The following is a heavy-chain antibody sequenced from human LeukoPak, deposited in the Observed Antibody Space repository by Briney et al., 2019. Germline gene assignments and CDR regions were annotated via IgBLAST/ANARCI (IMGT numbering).Heavy chain of an antibody. CDR3: ARHNSASGTPFFDY. V-gene: IGHV4-39*01. CDR1: GGSISSSSYY. Sequence: SETLSLTCTVSGGSISSSSYYWGWIRQPPGKGLEWSGSIYYSGSTFYNPSLKSRVTISVDTSKNQFSLKLSSVPAADTALYYCARHNSASGTPFFDYWGQGTLVTVSS. D-gene: IGHD6-13*01. CDR2: IYYSGST. J-gene: IGHJ4*02.